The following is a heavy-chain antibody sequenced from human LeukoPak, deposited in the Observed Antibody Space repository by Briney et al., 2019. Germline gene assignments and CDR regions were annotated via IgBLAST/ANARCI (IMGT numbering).Heavy chain of an antibody. CDR3: ASASSGAIYYYGVDV. V-gene: IGHV4-34*01. D-gene: IGHD3-10*01. J-gene: IGHJ6*02. CDR2: INHSGST. CDR1: GGSFSGYY. Sequence: SETLSLTCAVYGGSFSGYYWRWIRQPPGKGLEWIGEINHSGSTNYNSSLKSRVTISVDTSKNQFSLKLSSVTAADTAVYYCASASSGAIYYYGVDVWGQGTTVTVSS.